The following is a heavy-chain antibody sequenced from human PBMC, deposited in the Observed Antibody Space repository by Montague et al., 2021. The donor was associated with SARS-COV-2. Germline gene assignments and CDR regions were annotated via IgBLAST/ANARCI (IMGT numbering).Heavy chain of an antibody. J-gene: IGHJ4*02. Sequence: TLSLTCTVSGGSISSGGYYWSWIRQHPGKGPEWIGYIYYSGSTYYNPSLKSRVTISVDTSKNQFSLSLSSVTVADTAVYFCARQLPSYCATNKCYPYYFDGWGQGALVTVSS. CDR2: IYYSGST. CDR3: ARQLPSYCATNKCYPYYFDG. V-gene: IGHV4-31*03. CDR1: GGSISSGGYY. D-gene: IGHD2-8*01.